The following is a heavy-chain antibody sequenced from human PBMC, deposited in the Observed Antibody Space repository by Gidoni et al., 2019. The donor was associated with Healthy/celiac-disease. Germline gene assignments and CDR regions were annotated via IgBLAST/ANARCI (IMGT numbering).Heavy chain of an antibody. CDR3: ARAEYGDYVVDY. CDR1: GLTFSSYG. D-gene: IGHD4-17*01. Sequence: QVQLVESGGGVVQPGRSLRLSCAASGLTFSSYGMHWVRQAPGKGLEWVAVIWYDGSNKYYADSVKGRLTISRDNSKNTLYLQMNSLRAEDTAVYYCARAEYGDYVVDYWGQGTLVTVSS. CDR2: IWYDGSNK. V-gene: IGHV3-33*01. J-gene: IGHJ4*02.